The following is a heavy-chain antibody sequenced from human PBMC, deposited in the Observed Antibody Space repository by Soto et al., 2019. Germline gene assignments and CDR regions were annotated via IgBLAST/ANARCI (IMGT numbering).Heavy chain of an antibody. V-gene: IGHV4-59*01. CDR2: SYYSGST. CDR3: ARDASAYCSGGICYWFDP. Sequence: QVQLQESGPGLVKPSETLSLTCTVSGGSISSYYWSWIRQHPGKGLEWIGYSYYSGSTNYNPSLKSRVTISVDTSKNQLSLKLSSVTAADTAVYYCARDASAYCSGGICYWFDPWGQGTLVTVSS. J-gene: IGHJ5*02. D-gene: IGHD2-15*01. CDR1: GGSISSYY.